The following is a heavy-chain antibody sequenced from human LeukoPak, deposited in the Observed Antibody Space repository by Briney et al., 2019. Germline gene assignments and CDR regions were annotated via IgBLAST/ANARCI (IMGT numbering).Heavy chain of an antibody. D-gene: IGHD6-19*01. CDR3: ARAGGSGLIDY. Sequence: PSETLSLTCTVSGGSISSYYWGWIRQPPGKGLEWIGSMYYSGSTYYNPSFKSRVTISINTSKNQFSLKLTSVTAADTAVYYCARAGGSGLIDYWGQGTLVTVSS. J-gene: IGHJ4*02. V-gene: IGHV4-39*07. CDR2: MYYSGST. CDR1: GGSISSYY.